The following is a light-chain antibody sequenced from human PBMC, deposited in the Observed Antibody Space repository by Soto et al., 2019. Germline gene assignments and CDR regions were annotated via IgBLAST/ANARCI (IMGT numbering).Light chain of an antibody. CDR3: QSYDSSHRTVV. Sequence: NFMLTQPHSVSESPGKTVTISCTGSSGSIASNYVQWYQQRPGSAPTTVIYEDNQRPSGVPDRFSGSIDSSSNSASLTISGLKTEDEADYYCQSYDSSHRTVVFGGGTKLTVL. V-gene: IGLV6-57*02. CDR1: SGSIASNY. CDR2: EDN. J-gene: IGLJ2*01.